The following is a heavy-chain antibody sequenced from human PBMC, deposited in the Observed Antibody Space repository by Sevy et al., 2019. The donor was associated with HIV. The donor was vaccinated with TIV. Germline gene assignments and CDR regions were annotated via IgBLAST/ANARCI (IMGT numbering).Heavy chain of an antibody. V-gene: IGHV3-33*01. CDR3: ARESYYDFWSGYLERAFDI. CDR2: IWYDGSNK. D-gene: IGHD3-3*01. CDR1: GFTFSSYG. Sequence: GESLKISCAASGFTFSSYGMHWVRQAPGKGLEWVAVIWYDGSNKYYADSVKGRFTISRDNSKNTLYLQMNSLRAEDTAVYYCARESYYDFWSGYLERAFDIWGQGTMVTVSS. J-gene: IGHJ3*02.